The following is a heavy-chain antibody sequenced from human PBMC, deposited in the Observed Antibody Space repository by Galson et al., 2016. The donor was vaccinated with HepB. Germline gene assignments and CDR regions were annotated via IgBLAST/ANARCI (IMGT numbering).Heavy chain of an antibody. CDR1: GGSFSGYY. Sequence: SETLSLTCAVYGGSFSGYYWSRIRQSPGKGLEWIGETNDSGSINNNPSLKSRVTISVDTTKNQFSLKLSSVTAADTAVYYCARGQYYYGSGPRFDPWGQGTLVTVSS. CDR3: ARGQYYYGSGPRFDP. J-gene: IGHJ5*02. CDR2: TNDSGSI. V-gene: IGHV4-34*01. D-gene: IGHD3-10*01.